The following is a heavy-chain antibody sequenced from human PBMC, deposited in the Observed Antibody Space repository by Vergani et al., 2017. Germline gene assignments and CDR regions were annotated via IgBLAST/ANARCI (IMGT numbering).Heavy chain of an antibody. Sequence: QVQLQESGPGLVKPSETLTLTCEVSDSSIMTNPYWGWFRQPPGKGLEWIGCIHYSGDTHYNSSLKGRVSISIVSSSKFSLSLIYVTAADTAIYYCARHRGSGGFFPSSYFYGMDVWGHGTTVTVSS. CDR1: DSSIMTNPY. V-gene: IGHV4-38-2*01. J-gene: IGHJ6*02. D-gene: IGHD3-10*01. CDR3: ARHRGSGGFFPSSYFYGMDV. CDR2: IHYSGDT.